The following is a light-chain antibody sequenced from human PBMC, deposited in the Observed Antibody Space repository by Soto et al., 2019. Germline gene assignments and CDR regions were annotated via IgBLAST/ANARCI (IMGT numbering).Light chain of an antibody. V-gene: IGKV3-20*01. Sequence: PGERATLSCRASQSVSSSYLAWYQQKPGQAPRLLIYGASSRATGIPDRFSGSGSGTDFTLTISRLEPEDFAVYYCQQYGSSPNTFDQGTKLEIK. CDR3: QQYGSSPNT. CDR2: GAS. CDR1: QSVSSSY. J-gene: IGKJ2*01.